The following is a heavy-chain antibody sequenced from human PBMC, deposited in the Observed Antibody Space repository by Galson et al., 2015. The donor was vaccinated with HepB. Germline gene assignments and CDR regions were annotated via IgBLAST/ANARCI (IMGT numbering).Heavy chain of an antibody. Sequence: PALVKPTQTLTLTCTVSTFSLSITKVGISWIRQPPGKALEWLAHIFSNDEKSYSTSFKSRLTISKDTSKSQVVLTMTNMDPVDTATYYCVRHGSSSWYMVDQYYYFPLDVWGQGTTITVS. CDR3: VRHGSSSWYMVDQYYYFPLDV. CDR2: IFSNDEK. V-gene: IGHV2-26*01. D-gene: IGHD6-13*01. CDR1: TFSLSITKVG. J-gene: IGHJ6*02.